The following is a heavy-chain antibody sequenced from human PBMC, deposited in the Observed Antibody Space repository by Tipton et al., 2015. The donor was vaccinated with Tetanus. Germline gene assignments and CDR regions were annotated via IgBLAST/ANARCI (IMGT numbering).Heavy chain of an antibody. Sequence: TLSLTCAVYGGSFSGYYWSWIRQPPGKGLEWIGEINHSGSTNYNPSLKSRVTISVDTSKNQFSRKLSSVTAADTAVYYCARGSVWSGLPNWFDPWGQGTLVTVSS. J-gene: IGHJ5*02. CDR3: ARGSVWSGLPNWFDP. V-gene: IGHV4-34*01. D-gene: IGHD3-3*01. CDR2: INHSGST. CDR1: GGSFSGYY.